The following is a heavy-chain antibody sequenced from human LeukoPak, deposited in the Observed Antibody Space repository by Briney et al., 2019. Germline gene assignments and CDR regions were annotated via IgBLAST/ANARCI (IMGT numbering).Heavy chain of an antibody. Sequence: GGSLRLSCAASGFTFSDYYMSWIRQAPGKGLEWVSYISSSSSYTNYADSVKGRFTISGDNAKNSLYLQMNSLRAEDTAVYYCARDRVRGVIITSSVPFDYWGQGTLVTVSS. CDR2: ISSSSSYT. V-gene: IGHV3-11*06. CDR3: ARDRVRGVIITSSVPFDY. CDR1: GFTFSDYY. J-gene: IGHJ4*02. D-gene: IGHD3-10*01.